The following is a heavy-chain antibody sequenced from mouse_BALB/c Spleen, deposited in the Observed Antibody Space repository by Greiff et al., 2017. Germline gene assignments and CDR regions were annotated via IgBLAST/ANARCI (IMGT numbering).Heavy chain of an antibody. J-gene: IGHJ4*01. V-gene: IGHV1-63*02. CDR3: ASRGITTVVGNYAMDY. D-gene: IGHD1-1*01. Sequence: VKVVESGAELVRPGTSVKISCKASGYTFTNYWLGWVKQRPGHGLEWIGDIYPGGGYTNYNEKFKGKATLTADTSSSTAYMQLSSLTSEDSAVYFCASRGITTVVGNYAMDYWGQGTSVTVSS. CDR1: GYTFTNYW. CDR2: IYPGGGYT.